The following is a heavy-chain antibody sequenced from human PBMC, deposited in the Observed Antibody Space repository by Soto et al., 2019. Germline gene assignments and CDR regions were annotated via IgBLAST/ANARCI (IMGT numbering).Heavy chain of an antibody. CDR2: ISAYNGNT. D-gene: IGHD3-3*01. CDR1: GEAYTCWC. Sequence: VCCEACGEAYTCWCRRWVQQENGQGLEWMGWISAYNGNTNYAQKLQGRVTMTTDTSTSTAYMELRSLRSDDTAVYYCARVQTYYDFWSGYFDYWGQGTLVTVSS. J-gene: IGHJ4*02. CDR3: ARVQTYYDFWSGYFDY. V-gene: IGHV1-18*01.